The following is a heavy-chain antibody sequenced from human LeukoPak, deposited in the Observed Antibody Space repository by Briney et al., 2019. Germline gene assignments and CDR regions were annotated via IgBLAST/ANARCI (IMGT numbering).Heavy chain of an antibody. CDR3: AREDYGGINDAFDI. V-gene: IGHV5-51*01. CDR2: IYPGDSDT. J-gene: IGHJ3*02. D-gene: IGHD4-23*01. CDR1: GYTFTNYW. Sequence: TGESLKISCKASGYTFTNYWIGWVRQMPGKGLECMGIIYPGDSDTRYSPSFEGQVTISADKSISTAYLQWSSLKALDTAMYYCAREDYGGINDAFDIWGQGTMVTVSS.